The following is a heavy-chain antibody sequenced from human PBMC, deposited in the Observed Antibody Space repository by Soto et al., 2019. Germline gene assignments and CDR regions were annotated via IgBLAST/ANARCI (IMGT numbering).Heavy chain of an antibody. V-gene: IGHV1-3*01. CDR2: INAGNGNT. Sequence: ASVKVSCKASGYTFTSYVMHWVRQAPGQRLEWMGWINAGNGNTKYSQKFQGRVTITRDTSASTAYMELSSLTSEDTAVYYCARDDSGFSGSHYIDYFNYWGQGALVTVSS. D-gene: IGHD1-26*01. CDR1: GYTFTSYV. CDR3: ARDDSGFSGSHYIDYFNY. J-gene: IGHJ4*02.